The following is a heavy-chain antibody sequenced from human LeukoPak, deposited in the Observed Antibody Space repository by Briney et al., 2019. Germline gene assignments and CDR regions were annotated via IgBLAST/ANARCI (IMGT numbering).Heavy chain of an antibody. CDR2: ISSSNTI. CDR3: AREYVAFDY. J-gene: IGHJ4*02. CDR1: GFTFSTYG. Sequence: GGSLRLSCAASGFTFSTYGMVWVRQAPGKGLEWVSYISSSNTIQYADSVKGRFTISRDNAKNSLYLQMSSLRAEDTAVYYCAREYVAFDYWGQGALVTVSS. D-gene: IGHD2-21*01. V-gene: IGHV3-48*01.